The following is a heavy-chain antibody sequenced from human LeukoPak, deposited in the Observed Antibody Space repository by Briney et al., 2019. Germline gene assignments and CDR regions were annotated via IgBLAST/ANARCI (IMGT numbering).Heavy chain of an antibody. CDR2: IYTSGST. V-gene: IGHV4-61*02. CDR3: ARARGKYQLPWEGYFDY. J-gene: IGHJ4*02. Sequence: SETLSLTCTVSGGSISSGSYYWSWIRQPAGKGLEWIGRIYTSGSTNYNPSLKGRVTISVDTSKNQFSLKLSSVTAADTAVYYCARARGKYQLPWEGYFDYWGQGTLVTVSS. D-gene: IGHD2-2*01. CDR1: GGSISSGSYY.